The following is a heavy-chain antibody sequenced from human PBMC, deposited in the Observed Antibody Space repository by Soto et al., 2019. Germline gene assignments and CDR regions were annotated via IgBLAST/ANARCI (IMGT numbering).Heavy chain of an antibody. CDR3: ARALPGWDSSSWYPTDTYFDY. V-gene: IGHV3-7*01. Sequence: GGSLRLSCAASGFTFSSYWMSWVRQAPGKGLEWVANIKQDGSEKYYVDSVKGRFTISRDNAKNSLYLKMNSLRAEDTAVYYCARALPGWDSSSWYPTDTYFDYWGQGTLVTVSS. D-gene: IGHD6-13*01. CDR2: IKQDGSEK. CDR1: GFTFSSYW. J-gene: IGHJ4*02.